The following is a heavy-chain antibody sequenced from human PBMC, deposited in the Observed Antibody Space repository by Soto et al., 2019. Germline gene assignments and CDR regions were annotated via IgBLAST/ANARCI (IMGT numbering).Heavy chain of an antibody. D-gene: IGHD6-13*01. Sequence: GGSLRLSCAASGFTFSSYAMHWVRQAPGKGLEWVAVISYDGSNKYYADSVKGRFTISRDNSKNTLYLQMNSLRAEDTAVYYCARAPRYRAAAVSYWGQGTLVTVSS. CDR2: ISYDGSNK. CDR3: ARAPRYRAAAVSY. V-gene: IGHV3-30-3*01. CDR1: GFTFSSYA. J-gene: IGHJ4*02.